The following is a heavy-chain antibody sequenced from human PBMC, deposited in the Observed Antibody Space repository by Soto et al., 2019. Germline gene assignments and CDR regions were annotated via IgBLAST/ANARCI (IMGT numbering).Heavy chain of an antibody. CDR3: ARDITVGLDY. D-gene: IGHD2-15*01. Sequence: QVQLVASGGGVVQPGTSLRLSCAASGFSFTTHGMHWVRQGPGKGLEWVAVIWYEGNRNYYADSVKGRFTISRDISKNTLYLQMNSLTVEDTAIYYCARDITVGLDYWGQGTLVTVSS. CDR1: GFSFTTHG. CDR2: IWYEGNRN. V-gene: IGHV3-33*01. J-gene: IGHJ4*02.